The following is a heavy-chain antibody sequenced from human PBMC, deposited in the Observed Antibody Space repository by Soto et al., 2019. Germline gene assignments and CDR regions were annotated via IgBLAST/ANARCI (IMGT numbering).Heavy chain of an antibody. V-gene: IGHV3-74*01. J-gene: IGHJ4*02. CDR1: GFTFGNSW. CDR3: ATAEVDY. Sequence: GGSLRLSCAASGFTFGNSWMHWVRQAPGEGLEWVSRMNSDGSSTNYADSVKGRFTVSRDNAKNTLYLQMNSLRAEDTAVYYCATAEVDYWGPGTLVTVSS. CDR2: MNSDGSST.